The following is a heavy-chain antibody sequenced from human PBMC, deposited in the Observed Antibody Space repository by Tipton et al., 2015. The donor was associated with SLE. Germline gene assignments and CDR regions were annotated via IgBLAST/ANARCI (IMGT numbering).Heavy chain of an antibody. J-gene: IGHJ4*02. V-gene: IGHV3-23*01. Sequence: SLRLSCAASGFTFFQSAMTWVRQAPGKGLEWVSGMRGSGDGASYGDSVKGRFTISRDNSKNTVYLQMHSLRPEDTALYYCAKDPNWGEADYWGQGTLVTVSS. CDR2: MRGSGDGA. CDR1: GFTFFQSA. CDR3: AKDPNWGEADY. D-gene: IGHD7-27*01.